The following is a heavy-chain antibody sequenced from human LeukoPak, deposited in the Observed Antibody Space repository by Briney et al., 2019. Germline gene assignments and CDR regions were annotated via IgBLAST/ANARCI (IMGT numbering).Heavy chain of an antibody. D-gene: IGHD4-17*01. CDR1: GFTFSSHA. CDR3: AKHYGDYETYFDY. Sequence: GGSLRLSCQASGFTFSSHAMTWVRQAPGKGLEWVSGISWNSGSIGYADSVKGRFTISRDNAKNSLYLQMNSLRAEDTALYYCAKHYGDYETYFDYWGQGTLVTVSS. J-gene: IGHJ4*02. CDR2: ISWNSGSI. V-gene: IGHV3-9*01.